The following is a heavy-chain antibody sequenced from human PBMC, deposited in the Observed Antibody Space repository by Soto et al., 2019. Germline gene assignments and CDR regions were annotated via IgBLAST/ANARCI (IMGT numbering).Heavy chain of an antibody. CDR3: ARGFNWLDY. CDR1: EFTVSSNY. V-gene: IGHV3-53*01. J-gene: IGHJ4*02. D-gene: IGHD1-20*01. CDR2: IYSGGST. Sequence: EVQLVESGGGLIQPGGSLRLSCAAAEFTVSSNYMTWVRQAPGKGLDWVSVIYSGGSTYYADSVKGRFTISRDNSKNTLYLQMNSLGAKDTAVYYCARGFNWLDYWGQGTLVTVSS.